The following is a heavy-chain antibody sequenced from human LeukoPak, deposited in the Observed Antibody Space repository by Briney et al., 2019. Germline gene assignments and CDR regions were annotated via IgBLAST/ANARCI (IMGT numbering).Heavy chain of an antibody. V-gene: IGHV3-23*01. CDR3: ARKVSDLGTY. D-gene: IGHD2-21*02. J-gene: IGHJ4*02. CDR1: GFTFSSYA. CDR2: ISGSGGST. Sequence: GGSLRLSCAASGFTFSSYAMSWVRQAPGKGLEWVSAISGSGGSTYYADSVKGRFTISRDNAKNSLYLQMNSLRAEDTAVYYCARKVSDLGTYWGQGTLVTVSS.